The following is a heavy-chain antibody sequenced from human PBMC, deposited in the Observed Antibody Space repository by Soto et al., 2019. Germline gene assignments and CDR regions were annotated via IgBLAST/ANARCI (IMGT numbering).Heavy chain of an antibody. CDR2: MNPNSGNT. V-gene: IGHV1-8*01. J-gene: IGHJ4*02. CDR1: GYTFTSYD. CDR3: ASGIRGFLEWLSPAGHLKPRFDY. D-gene: IGHD3-3*01. Sequence: QVQLVQSGAEVKKPGASVKVSCKASGYTFTSYDINWVRQATGQGLEWMGWMNPNSGNTGYAQKFQGRVTMTRTTSMSKAYMELRSLRSEGTAVYYCASGIRGFLEWLSPAGHLKPRFDYWGQGTLVTVSS.